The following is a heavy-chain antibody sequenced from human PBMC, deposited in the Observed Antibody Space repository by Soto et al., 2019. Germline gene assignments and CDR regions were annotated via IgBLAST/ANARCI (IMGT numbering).Heavy chain of an antibody. CDR1: GGTFSTYA. CDR3: ARDSGHLWN. V-gene: IGHV1-18*01. Sequence: ASVKVSCKASGGTFSTYAIYWVRQAPGQGLEWMGWISAYNGNTNYAQKLQGRVTMTTDKSTSTAYMELRSLRSDDTAVYYCARDSGHLWNWGQGTLVTVSS. CDR2: ISAYNGNT. D-gene: IGHD3-3*02. J-gene: IGHJ4*02.